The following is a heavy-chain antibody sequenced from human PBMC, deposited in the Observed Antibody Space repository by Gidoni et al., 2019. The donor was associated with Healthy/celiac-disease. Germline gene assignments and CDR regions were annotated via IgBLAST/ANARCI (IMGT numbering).Heavy chain of an antibody. CDR3: ARVFDYGDYEAPDL. Sequence: EVQLVESGGGLVQPGGSMRLSCVASRFTFSNYWMYWVRQAPGKGLVWVSRTNGDGSSRGYADSVKGRFTISRDNSKNTLYLQMNSLRVVDTAVYYCARVFDYGDYEAPDLWGQGALVTVSS. CDR1: RFTFSNYW. CDR2: TNGDGSSR. D-gene: IGHD4-17*01. J-gene: IGHJ5*02. V-gene: IGHV3-74*01.